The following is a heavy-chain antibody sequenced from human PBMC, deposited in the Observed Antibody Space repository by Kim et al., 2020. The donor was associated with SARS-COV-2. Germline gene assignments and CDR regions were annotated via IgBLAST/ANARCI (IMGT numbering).Heavy chain of an antibody. J-gene: IGHJ5*02. Sequence: SETLSLTCTVSGGSISSSSYYWGWIRQPPGKGLEWIGSIYYSGSTYYNPSLKSRVTISVDTSKYQFSLKLSSVTAADTAVYYCARQWNIVGLRWFDPWGQGTLVTVSS. CDR3: ARQWNIVGLRWFDP. CDR1: GGSISSSSYY. V-gene: IGHV4-39*01. CDR2: IYYSGST. D-gene: IGHD2-15*01.